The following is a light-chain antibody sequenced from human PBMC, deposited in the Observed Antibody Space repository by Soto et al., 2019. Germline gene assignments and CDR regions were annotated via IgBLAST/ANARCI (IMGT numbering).Light chain of an antibody. CDR3: QQRSNWPLLT. CDR2: DAS. V-gene: IGKV3-11*01. J-gene: IGKJ4*01. Sequence: EVVLTQSPATLSLSPGERATLSCRASQSVTKYLAWYQQKPGQALRLLIYDASNRATGIPARFSGSGSGTDFTLTISSLEPEDFAVYYCQQRSNWPLLTFGGGTKVEIK. CDR1: QSVTKY.